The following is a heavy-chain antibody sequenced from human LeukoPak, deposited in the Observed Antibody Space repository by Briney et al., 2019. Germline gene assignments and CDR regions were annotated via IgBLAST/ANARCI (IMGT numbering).Heavy chain of an antibody. J-gene: IGHJ4*02. CDR3: ARDSPSHCSSTSCYSALAQDFDY. D-gene: IGHD2-2*01. V-gene: IGHV3-21*01. CDR2: ISSSSSYI. Sequence: SGGSLRLSCAASGFTFGSYSMNWVRQAPGKGLEWVSSISSSSSYIYYADSVKGRFTISRDNAKNSLYLQMNSLRAEDTAVYYCARDSPSHCSSTSCYSALAQDFDYWGQGTLVTVSS. CDR1: GFTFGSYS.